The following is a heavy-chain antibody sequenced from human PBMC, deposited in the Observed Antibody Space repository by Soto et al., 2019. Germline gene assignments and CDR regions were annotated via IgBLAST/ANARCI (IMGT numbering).Heavy chain of an antibody. D-gene: IGHD4-17*01. CDR2: ISSSGSTI. CDR3: TRDTLPTDFGLGWDV. Sequence: KPGGSLRLSCEASGFIFSDYYMTWIRQAPGKGLEWVSYISSSGSTIYYADSVKGRFTISRDNAKKSLYLQMNSLRAEDTAVYYCTRDTLPTDFGLGWDVWGQGTTVTVSS. V-gene: IGHV3-11*01. CDR1: GFIFSDYY. J-gene: IGHJ6*02.